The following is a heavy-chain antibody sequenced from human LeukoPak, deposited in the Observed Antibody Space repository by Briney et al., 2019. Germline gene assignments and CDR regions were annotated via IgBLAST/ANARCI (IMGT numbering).Heavy chain of an antibody. CDR3: VRVLIVGSRSIFEH. CDR2: IVQDGSQK. Sequence: GGSLRLSCAASGFSISTHWMSWVRQAPGKGLEWVANIVQDGSQKYYVDSVKGRFTISRDNGKNSLYLQMNSLRAEDTAVYYCVRVLIVGSRSIFEHWGQGTLVTVSS. D-gene: IGHD2-21*01. CDR1: GFSISTHW. J-gene: IGHJ4*02. V-gene: IGHV3-7*03.